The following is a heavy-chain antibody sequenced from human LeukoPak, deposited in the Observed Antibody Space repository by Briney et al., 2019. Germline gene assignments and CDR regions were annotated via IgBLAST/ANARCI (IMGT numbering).Heavy chain of an antibody. CDR1: GFTFSSHG. Sequence: GGSLRLSCAASGFTFSSHGMHWVRQAPGKGLEWVAVIWYDGSNKYYADSVKGRFTISRDNSKNTLYLQMNSLRAEDTAVYYCAKDRLTGYYYDSSGSHMYFDYWGQGTLVTVSS. V-gene: IGHV3-30*02. D-gene: IGHD3-22*01. CDR3: AKDRLTGYYYDSSGSHMYFDY. CDR2: IWYDGSNK. J-gene: IGHJ4*02.